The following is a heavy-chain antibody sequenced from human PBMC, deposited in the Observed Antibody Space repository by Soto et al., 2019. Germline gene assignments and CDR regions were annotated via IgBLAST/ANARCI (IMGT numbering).Heavy chain of an antibody. J-gene: IGHJ6*03. V-gene: IGHV4-34*01. CDR1: GGSFSGYY. CDR2: INYSGST. Sequence: QVQLQQWGAGLLKPSETLSLTCAVYGGSFSGYYWSWIRQPPGKGLEWIGEINYSGSTNYNPSLKSRVTISVDTSKNQFSLKLSSVTAADTAVYYCARASEYYYYYMDVWGKGTTVTVSS. CDR3: ARASEYYYYYMDV.